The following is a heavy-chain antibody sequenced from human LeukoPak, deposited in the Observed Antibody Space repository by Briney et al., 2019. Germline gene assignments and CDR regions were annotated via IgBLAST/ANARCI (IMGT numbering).Heavy chain of an antibody. J-gene: IGHJ4*02. CDR3: ATKEKERHFDY. Sequence: SETLSLTCTVSGGSISSYYWSWIRQPPGKGLEWIGYIYYSGSTNYNPSLKSRVTISVDTSKNQFSLKLSSVTAADTAVYYCATKEKERHFDYWGQGTLVTVSS. CDR2: IYYSGST. V-gene: IGHV4-59*01. CDR1: GGSISSYY.